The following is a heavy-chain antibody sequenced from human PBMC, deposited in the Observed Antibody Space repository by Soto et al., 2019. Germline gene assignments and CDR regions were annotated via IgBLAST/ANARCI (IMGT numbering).Heavy chain of an antibody. CDR1: GFTFSSYW. CDR2: LKQDGSEK. Sequence: GGSLRLSCAASGFTFSSYWMSWVRQAPGKGLEWVANLKQDGSEKYYVDSAKGRFTISRDNAKNSLYLQMNSLRAEDTAVYYCARDRGGYSNYVPYHYMDVWGKGTTVTVSS. CDR3: ARDRGGYSNYVPYHYMDV. J-gene: IGHJ6*03. D-gene: IGHD4-4*01. V-gene: IGHV3-7*01.